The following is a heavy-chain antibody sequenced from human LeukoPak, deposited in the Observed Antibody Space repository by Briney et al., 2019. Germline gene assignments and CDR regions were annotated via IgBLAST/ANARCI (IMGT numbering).Heavy chain of an antibody. D-gene: IGHD2-15*01. CDR1: GYTFTSYG. V-gene: IGHV1-18*01. Sequence: GASVKVSCKASGYTFTSYGISWVRRAPGQGLEWMGWISAYNGNTNYAQKLQGRVTMTTDTSTSTAYMELRSLRSDDTAVYYCASTPISAPTYYFDYWGQGTLVTVSS. CDR3: ASTPISAPTYYFDY. CDR2: ISAYNGNT. J-gene: IGHJ4*02.